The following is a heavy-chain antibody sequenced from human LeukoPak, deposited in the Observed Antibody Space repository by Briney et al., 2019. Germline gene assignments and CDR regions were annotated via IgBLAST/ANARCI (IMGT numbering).Heavy chain of an antibody. Sequence: SETLSLTCAVYGGSFSGYYWSWIRQPPGKGLEWIGEINHSGSTNYHPSLKSRVTISVDTSKNQFSLKLSSVTAADTAVYYCARGRDIVVVPAAIALWYWGQGTLVTVSS. V-gene: IGHV4-34*01. D-gene: IGHD2-2*01. CDR3: ARGRDIVVVPAAIALWY. J-gene: IGHJ4*02. CDR2: INHSGST. CDR1: GGSFSGYY.